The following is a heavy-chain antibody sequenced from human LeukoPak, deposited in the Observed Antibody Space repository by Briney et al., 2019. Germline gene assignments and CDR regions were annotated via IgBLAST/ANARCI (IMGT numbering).Heavy chain of an antibody. CDR1: GYSISSGYY. CDR2: IYHSGST. D-gene: IGHD3-22*01. CDR3: ARDYYDSSGYVSPFDP. Sequence: SETLSLTCTVSGYSISSGYYWGWIRQPPGKGLEWIGNIYHSGSTYYNPSLKSRVTISVDTSKNQFSLKLSSVTAADTAVYYCARDYYDSSGYVSPFDPWGQGTLVTVSS. V-gene: IGHV4-38-2*02. J-gene: IGHJ5*02.